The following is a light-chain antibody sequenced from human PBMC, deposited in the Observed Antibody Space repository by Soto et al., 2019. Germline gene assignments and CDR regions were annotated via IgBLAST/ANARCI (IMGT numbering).Light chain of an antibody. CDR2: GAS. J-gene: IGKJ5*01. CDR1: QSVSSSY. V-gene: IGKV3-20*01. CDR3: QQYDSSPYT. Sequence: ESVLTQSAGALSLSPGERVTLSCRASQSVSSSYLAWYQQKPGQAPRLLIYGASSRATGIPDRFSGSGSGTDFTLTISRLEPEDVAVYYCQQYDSSPYTFGQGTRLEIK.